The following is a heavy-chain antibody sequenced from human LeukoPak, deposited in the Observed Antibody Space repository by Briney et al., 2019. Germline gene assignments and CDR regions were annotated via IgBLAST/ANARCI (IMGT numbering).Heavy chain of an antibody. CDR3: ARRYYYNLGSFPFDF. CDR1: GGPFGGYF. J-gene: IGHJ4*02. Sequence: SETLSLTCAVSGGPFGGYFWSWIRQPPGKGLEWIGEIHNSGTTNYNPSLNSRVTISEDMSKNQIYLNLRSVTAADTAVYYCARRYYYNLGSFPFDFWGQGTLVTVSS. V-gene: IGHV4-34*01. D-gene: IGHD3-10*01. CDR2: IHNSGTT.